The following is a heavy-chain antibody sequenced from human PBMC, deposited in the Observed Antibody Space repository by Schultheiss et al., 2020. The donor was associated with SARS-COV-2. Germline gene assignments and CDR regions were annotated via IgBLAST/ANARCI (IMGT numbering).Heavy chain of an antibody. Sequence: GGSLRLSCAASGFTFSSYAMHWVRQAPGKGLEWVAVISYDGSNKYYADSVKGRSTISRDNSKNTLYLQMNSLRAEDTAVYYCARDGPVLRFLEWLSPPSYYYYYGMDVWGQGTTVTVSS. J-gene: IGHJ6*02. CDR2: ISYDGSNK. V-gene: IGHV3-30*04. CDR3: ARDGPVLRFLEWLSPPSYYYYYGMDV. D-gene: IGHD3-3*01. CDR1: GFTFSSYA.